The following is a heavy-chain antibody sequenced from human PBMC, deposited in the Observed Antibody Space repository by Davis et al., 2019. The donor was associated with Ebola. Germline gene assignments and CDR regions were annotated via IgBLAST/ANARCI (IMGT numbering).Heavy chain of an antibody. V-gene: IGHV3-74*01. D-gene: IGHD4-11*01. CDR3: ARGGTTVTTPLDY. CDR1: GFTFSRYW. Sequence: GESLKISCAASGFTFSRYWMHWVRQAPGKGLVWVSRINNDGTGTNYADSVKGRFTISRDNAKNTLYLQMNSLRAEDTAVYYCARGGTTVTTPLDYWGQGTQVTVSS. J-gene: IGHJ4*02. CDR2: INNDGTGT.